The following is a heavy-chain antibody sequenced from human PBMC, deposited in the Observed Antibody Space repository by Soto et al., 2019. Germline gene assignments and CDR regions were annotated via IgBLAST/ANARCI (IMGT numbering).Heavy chain of an antibody. J-gene: IGHJ4*02. CDR3: ATGLDEYATYIPFDY. CDR2: ISAYNGNT. CDR1: GYTFTSYG. V-gene: IGHV1-18*01. D-gene: IGHD3-3*01. Sequence: ASVKVSCKASGYTFTSYGISWVRQAPGQGLEWMGWISAYNGNTNYAQKLQGRVTMTTDTSTSTAYMELRSLRSDDTAVYYCATGLDEYATYIPFDYWGQGTLVTVSS.